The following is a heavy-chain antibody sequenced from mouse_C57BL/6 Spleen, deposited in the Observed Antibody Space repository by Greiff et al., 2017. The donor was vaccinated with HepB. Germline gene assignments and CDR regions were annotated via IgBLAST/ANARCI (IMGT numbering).Heavy chain of an antibody. CDR1: GYALSSSW. J-gene: IGHJ1*03. V-gene: IGHV1-82*01. D-gene: IGHD2-2*01. Sequence: QVQLQQSGPELVKPGASVKISCKASGYALSSSWMNWVKQRPGKGLEWIGRIYPGDGDTNYNGKFKGKATLTADKSSSTAYMQLSSLTSEDSAVYFCARDYGYGGWYFDVWGTGTTVTVSS. CDR2: IYPGDGDT. CDR3: ARDYGYGGWYFDV.